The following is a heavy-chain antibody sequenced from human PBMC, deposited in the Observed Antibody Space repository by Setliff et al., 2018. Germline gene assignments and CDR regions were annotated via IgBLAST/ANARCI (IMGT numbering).Heavy chain of an antibody. J-gene: IGHJ6*03. CDR2: INWNGGST. CDR1: GFTFDDYA. Sequence: GESLKLSCVASGFTFDDYAMSWVRQAPGKGLEWVCGINWNGGSTGYADSVKGRFTISRDNAKNSLYLQMNSLRAEDTALYYCARENTGFYYHYYMDVWGKGTTVTVSS. D-gene: IGHD3-10*01. V-gene: IGHV3-20*04. CDR3: ARENTGFYYHYYMDV.